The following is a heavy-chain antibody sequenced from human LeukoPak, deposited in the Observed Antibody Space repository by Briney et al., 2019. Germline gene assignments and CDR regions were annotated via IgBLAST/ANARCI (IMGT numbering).Heavy chain of an antibody. CDR1: AYSIGSGYY. J-gene: IGHJ4*02. V-gene: IGHV4-38-2*02. CDR2: IYYSGST. Sequence: SETLSLTCTVSAYSIGSGYYWGWIRQPPGKGLEWIGSIYYSGSTYYNPSLKSRVTISVDTSKNQFSLKLSSVTAADTAVYYCARQGMGATFDYWGQGTLVTVSS. D-gene: IGHD1-26*01. CDR3: ARQGMGATFDY.